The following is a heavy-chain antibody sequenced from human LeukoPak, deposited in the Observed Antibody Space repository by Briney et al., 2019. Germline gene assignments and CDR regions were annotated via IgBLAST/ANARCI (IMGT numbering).Heavy chain of an antibody. Sequence: GGSLRLSCAASGFTFSSYEMNWVRQAPGKGLEWVSVIYSGGSTYYADSVKGRFTISRDNSKNTLYLQMNSLRAEDTAVYYCATNYYGSGSYLFPMDVWGKGTTVTISS. CDR2: IYSGGST. D-gene: IGHD3-10*01. J-gene: IGHJ6*04. CDR1: GFTFSSYE. V-gene: IGHV3-53*01. CDR3: ATNYYGSGSYLFPMDV.